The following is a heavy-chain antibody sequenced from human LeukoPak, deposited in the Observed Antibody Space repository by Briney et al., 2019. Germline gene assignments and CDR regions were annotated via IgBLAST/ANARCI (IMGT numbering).Heavy chain of an antibody. J-gene: IGHJ4*02. CDR3: ARYAVEYSGTYFDS. Sequence: PSETLSLTCTVSGGSITSGSYYWGWIRQYPGKGLEWIGNIYYSGSTYYNPSLKSRVTISVDTSKNQFPLKLSSVTAADTAVYYCARYAVEYSGTYFDSWGQGSLVTVSS. V-gene: IGHV4-39*01. CDR2: IYYSGST. CDR1: GGSITSGSYY. D-gene: IGHD1-26*01.